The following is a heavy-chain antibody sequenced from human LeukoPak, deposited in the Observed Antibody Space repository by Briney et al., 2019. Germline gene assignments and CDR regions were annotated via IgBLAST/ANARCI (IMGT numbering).Heavy chain of an antibody. V-gene: IGHV4-59*01. CDR3: ARETRIVGATIGPKYYMDV. D-gene: IGHD1-26*01. CDR2: IYYSGST. Sequence: SETLSLTCTVSGGSISSYYWSWIRQPPGKGLEWIGYIYYSGSTNYNPSPKSRVTISVDTSKNQFSLKLSSVTAADTAVYYCARETRIVGATIGPKYYMDVWGKGTTVTVSS. CDR1: GGSISSYY. J-gene: IGHJ6*03.